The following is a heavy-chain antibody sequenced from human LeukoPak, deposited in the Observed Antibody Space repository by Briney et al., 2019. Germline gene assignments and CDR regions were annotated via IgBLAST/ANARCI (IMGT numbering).Heavy chain of an antibody. CDR3: ATIVDTRAFDL. CDR1: GGTFSSYT. CDR2: IIPILGIA. V-gene: IGHV1-69*02. D-gene: IGHD5-12*01. J-gene: IGHJ3*01. Sequence: GASVKVSCKASGGTFSSYTISWVRQAPGQGLEWIGRIIPILGIANYAQKFQGRVTITADKSTSTAYMELSSLISEDTAVYYCATIVDTRAFDLWGQGTMVTVSS.